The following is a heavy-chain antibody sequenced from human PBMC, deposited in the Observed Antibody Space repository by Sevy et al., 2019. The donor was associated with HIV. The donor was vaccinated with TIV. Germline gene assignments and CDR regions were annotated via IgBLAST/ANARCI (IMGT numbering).Heavy chain of an antibody. Sequence: SETLSLTWTVSGGSISGGNYFWSWIRQSPGKGLEWIGYIHYSGTTNYNPSLKSRVTISVDTSKNQFSLKLRSVTAADTAVYYCARDSGNYPYYFDYWAQGTLVTVSS. CDR3: ARDSGNYPYYFDY. CDR2: IHYSGTT. V-gene: IGHV4-61*01. D-gene: IGHD1-26*01. J-gene: IGHJ4*01. CDR1: GGSISGGNYF.